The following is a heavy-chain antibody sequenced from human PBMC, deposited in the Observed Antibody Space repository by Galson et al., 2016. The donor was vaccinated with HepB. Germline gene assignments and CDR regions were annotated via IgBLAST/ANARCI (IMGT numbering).Heavy chain of an antibody. CDR1: GFSLSTYA. D-gene: IGHD3-16*01. V-gene: IGHV3-30*03. CDR2: ISNDGINT. Sequence: LRLSCAASGFSLSTYAMNWVRQAPGTGLEWVGVISNDGINTYHADSVKGRFTISRDNSKNTLYLQMNSLRAEDTAVYYCARDLFLGGPVRDPWGQGTLVIVSS. J-gene: IGHJ5*02. CDR3: ARDLFLGGPVRDP.